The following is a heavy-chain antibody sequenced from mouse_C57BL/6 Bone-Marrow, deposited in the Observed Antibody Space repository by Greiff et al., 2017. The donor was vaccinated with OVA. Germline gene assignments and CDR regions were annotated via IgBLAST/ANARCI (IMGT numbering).Heavy chain of an antibody. CDR2: IDHETGGT. V-gene: IGHV1-15*01. Sequence: QVQLQQSGAELVRPGASVTLSCKASGNTFTDYEMHWVKQTPVQGLEWIGAIDHETGGTDYKQKLKGMAILTADKSSSTAYMELRSLTSEDSAVYYCTREYSGPYWGQGTLVTVSA. CDR1: GNTFTDYE. D-gene: IGHD5-2*01. J-gene: IGHJ3*01. CDR3: TREYSGPY.